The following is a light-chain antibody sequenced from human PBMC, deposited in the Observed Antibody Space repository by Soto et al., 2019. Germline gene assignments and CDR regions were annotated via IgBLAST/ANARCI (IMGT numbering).Light chain of an antibody. CDR2: KAS. Sequence: DIQMTQSPSTLSSSVVDRVTITCRASQSISSWLAWYQQKPGKAPKLLIYKASSLESGVPSRFSGSGSGTEFTLTISSLQTDDFATYYCQQYNSYSRTFGQGTKVEIK. V-gene: IGKV1-5*03. CDR1: QSISSW. CDR3: QQYNSYSRT. J-gene: IGKJ1*01.